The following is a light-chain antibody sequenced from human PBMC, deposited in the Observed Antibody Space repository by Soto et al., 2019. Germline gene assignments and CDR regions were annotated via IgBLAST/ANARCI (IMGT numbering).Light chain of an antibody. CDR2: WAS. Sequence: EILLTQSPDSLSVSLVEMSTVNFRSIQTLLSSSNNKNYLAWYQQKAGQPPKLLVYWASTREFGVPDRFSGSGSGTDFTLTISSLQAEDVAVYYCQQYYRTPLTFGQGTRLEIK. CDR3: QQYYRTPLT. J-gene: IGKJ5*01. V-gene: IGKV4-1*01. CDR1: QTLLSSSNNKNY.